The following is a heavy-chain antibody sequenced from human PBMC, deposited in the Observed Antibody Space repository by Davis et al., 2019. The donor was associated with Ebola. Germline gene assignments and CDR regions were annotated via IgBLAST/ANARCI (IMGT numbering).Heavy chain of an antibody. CDR2: ISGSGGTT. V-gene: IGHV3-23*01. Sequence: GESLKISCADSVITFSSYAMTWVRQAPGKGLEWVSAISGSGGTTYYAGSVKGRFTVSRDNSKKTMYLQMNSLRGEDTAVYYCAKSGLSFGVVKYHYGMDVWGKGTTVTVSS. D-gene: IGHD3-3*01. CDR3: AKSGLSFGVVKYHYGMDV. CDR1: VITFSSYA. J-gene: IGHJ6*04.